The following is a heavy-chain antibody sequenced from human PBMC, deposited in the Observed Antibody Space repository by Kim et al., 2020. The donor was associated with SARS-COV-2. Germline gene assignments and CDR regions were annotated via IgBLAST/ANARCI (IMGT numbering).Heavy chain of an antibody. D-gene: IGHD1-1*01. J-gene: IGHJ4*02. CDR1: GFTFDDYA. V-gene: IGHV3-9*01. CDR2: ISWNSGSI. CDR3: AKDKAFELEAFDY. Sequence: SLRLSCAASGFTFDDYAMHWVRQAPGKGLEWVSGISWNSGSIGYADSVKGRFTISRDNAKNSLYLQMNSLRAEDTALYYCAKDKAFELEAFDYWGQGTLVTVSS.